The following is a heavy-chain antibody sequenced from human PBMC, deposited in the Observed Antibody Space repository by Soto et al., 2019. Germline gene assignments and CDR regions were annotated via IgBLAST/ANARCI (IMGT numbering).Heavy chain of an antibody. CDR1: GYTFTRYG. J-gene: IGHJ6*02. D-gene: IGHD2-8*01. Sequence: GASVKVSCKASGYTFTRYGISWVRQAPGQGLEWMGWISGYNGDTNYAQKFQDRVSMTIDTSTGTAYMELRSLTSDDTAIYYCAKNGNPPYSSSGLDVWGQGTKVTVS. V-gene: IGHV1-18*01. CDR2: ISGYNGDT. CDR3: AKNGNPPYSSSGLDV.